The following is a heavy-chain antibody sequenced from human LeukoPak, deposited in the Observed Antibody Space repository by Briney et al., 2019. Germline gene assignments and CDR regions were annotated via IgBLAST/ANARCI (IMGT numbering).Heavy chain of an antibody. Sequence: VASVKVSCKASGYTFTGYHMHWVRLAPGQGLEWMGRITPNSGDTNYAQKFQGRVTMTRDTSISTAYMELSRLRSDDTAVYYCARDYCSSTSCRFDYWGQGTLVTVSS. CDR2: ITPNSGDT. J-gene: IGHJ4*02. CDR3: ARDYCSSTSCRFDY. D-gene: IGHD2-2*01. V-gene: IGHV1-2*06. CDR1: GYTFTGYH.